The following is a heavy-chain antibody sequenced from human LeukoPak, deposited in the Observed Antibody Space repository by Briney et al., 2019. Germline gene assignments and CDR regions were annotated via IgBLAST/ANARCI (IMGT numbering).Heavy chain of an antibody. J-gene: IGHJ4*02. CDR1: GFTFTSYA. V-gene: IGHV3-23*01. Sequence: GGSLRLSCAASGFTFTSYAMSWVRQAPGKGLEWVSAISGSGGSTYYADSVKGRFTISRDNSKNTLYLQMNSLRAEDTAVYYCAKARDRRTMVRGVIPDYWGQGTLVTVSS. D-gene: IGHD3-10*01. CDR3: AKARDRRTMVRGVIPDY. CDR2: ISGSGGST.